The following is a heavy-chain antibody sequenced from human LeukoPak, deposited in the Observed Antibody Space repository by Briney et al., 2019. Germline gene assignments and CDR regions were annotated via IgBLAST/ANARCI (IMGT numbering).Heavy chain of an antibody. CDR3: ARAPLSGAPYYYYYYMDV. Sequence: SQNLSPTWAGYGGSLSGYYWGWDRHPPREGVEWDGGINHSGSTNYNPSLKSRVTISVDTSKNQFSLKLSSVTAADTAVYYCARAPLSGAPYYYYYYMDVWGKGTTVTVSS. J-gene: IGHJ6*03. D-gene: IGHD2/OR15-2a*01. CDR2: INHSGST. V-gene: IGHV4-34*01. CDR1: GGSLSGYY.